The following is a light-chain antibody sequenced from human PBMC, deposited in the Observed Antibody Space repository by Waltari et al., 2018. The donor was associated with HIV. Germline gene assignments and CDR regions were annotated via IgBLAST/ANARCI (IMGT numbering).Light chain of an antibody. CDR3: MQGTHWPYT. J-gene: IGKJ2*01. CDR1: LSLVYSDGNTY. V-gene: IGKV2-30*01. Sequence: DVVMTQSPLSLPVTLGQPASISSRSCLSLVYSDGNTYLSWFQQRPGQSPRRLVYKVSKRDSGVPDRFSGSGSGTGFTLKISRVEAEDVGVYYCMQGTHWPYTFGQGTKLEIK. CDR2: KVS.